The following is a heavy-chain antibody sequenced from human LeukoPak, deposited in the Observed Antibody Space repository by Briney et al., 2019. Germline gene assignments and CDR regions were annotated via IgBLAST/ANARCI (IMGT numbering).Heavy chain of an antibody. V-gene: IGHV1-2*02. D-gene: IGHD6-19*01. Sequence: GASVKVSCKASGYTFTGYYIHWVRQAPGQGLEWMGWINPDSGGTNYAQKFQGRVTMTRDTSIRTAYMELSRLRSEDTAVYYCARGLRMGYSSGMVKYYMDVWGKGTTVTVSS. CDR2: INPDSGGT. J-gene: IGHJ6*03. CDR3: ARGLRMGYSSGMVKYYMDV. CDR1: GYTFTGYY.